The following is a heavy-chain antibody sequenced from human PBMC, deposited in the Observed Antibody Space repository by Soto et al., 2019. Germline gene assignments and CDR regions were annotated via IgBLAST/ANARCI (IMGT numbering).Heavy chain of an antibody. CDR2: IWYDGTHT. J-gene: IGHJ6*02. Sequence: QVQLVESGGGVVQPGRSLRLSCAASGFIFKHHAMHWVRQAAGKGLEWVAQIWYDGTHTYYTDSVKGRFTISRDNLKDMVYLQMDSLRAEDTAVYYCARDGPQLAPYAMDVWGQGTTVTVSS. D-gene: IGHD1-1*01. CDR3: ARDGPQLAPYAMDV. V-gene: IGHV3-33*01. CDR1: GFIFKHHA.